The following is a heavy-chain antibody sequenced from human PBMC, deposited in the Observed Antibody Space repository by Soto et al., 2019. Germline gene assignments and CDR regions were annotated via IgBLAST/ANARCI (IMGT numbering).Heavy chain of an antibody. CDR3: AKVVGPTRYDAFDI. CDR2: ISGGGST. Sequence: GGSLRLSCAASGFTFSSYAMSWVRQAPGKELEWVAAISGGGSTYYADSVKGRLTISRDNSKNTLWLQMNSLRAEDTALYYCAKVVGPTRYDAFDIWGQGTMVT. CDR1: GFTFSSYA. V-gene: IGHV3-23*01. J-gene: IGHJ3*02. D-gene: IGHD1-26*01.